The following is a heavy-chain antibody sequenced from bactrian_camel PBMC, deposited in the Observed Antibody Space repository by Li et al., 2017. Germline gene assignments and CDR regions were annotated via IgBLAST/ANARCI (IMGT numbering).Heavy chain of an antibody. D-gene: IGHD2*01. Sequence: QVQLVESGGGSVQVGGSLRLSCAASGVTFGTYCMGWFRQIPGKGREGVAAIYTTGVTAYADSVKGRFAISLNNAKNTAILEMGNLKSEDTAMYYCAAGDPVPGIVAIIFRADEYNYWGQGTQVTVS. CDR2: IYTTGVT. J-gene: IGHJ4*01. V-gene: IGHV3S1*01. CDR3: AAGDPVPGIVAIIFRADEYNY. CDR1: GVTFGTYC.